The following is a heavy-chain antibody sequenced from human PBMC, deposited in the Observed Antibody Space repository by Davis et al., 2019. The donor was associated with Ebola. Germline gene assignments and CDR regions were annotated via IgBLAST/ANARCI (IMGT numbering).Heavy chain of an antibody. J-gene: IGHJ4*02. D-gene: IGHD6-6*01. CDR1: GFTFINYG. Sequence: PGGSLRLSCVASGFTFINYGMSWVRQAPGKGLEWVSGFGSGGDTYYADSVKGRFTVSRDNSKNALYLQMNSLRADDSGIYYCVKRTSGSSGWDYWGQGTLVTVSS. CDR3: VKRTSGSSGWDY. V-gene: IGHV3-23*01. CDR2: FGSGGDT.